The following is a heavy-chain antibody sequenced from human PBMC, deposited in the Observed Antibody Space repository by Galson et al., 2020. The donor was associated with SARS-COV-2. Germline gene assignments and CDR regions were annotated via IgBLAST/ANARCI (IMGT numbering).Heavy chain of an antibody. D-gene: IGHD2-15*01. Sequence: GGSLRLSCAASGFTFSSYAMSWVRQAPGKGLEWVSAISGSGGSTYYADSVKGRFTISRDNSKNTLYLQMNSLRAEDTAVYYCAPQPAQGPQGYCSGGSCSTDAFDIWGQGTMVTVSS. V-gene: IGHV3-23*01. CDR2: ISGSGGST. CDR3: APQPAQGPQGYCSGGSCSTDAFDI. CDR1: GFTFSSYA. J-gene: IGHJ3*02.